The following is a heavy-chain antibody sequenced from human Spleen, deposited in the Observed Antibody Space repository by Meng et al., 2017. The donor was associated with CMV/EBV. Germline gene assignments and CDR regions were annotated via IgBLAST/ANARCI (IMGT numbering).Heavy chain of an antibody. V-gene: IGHV4-61*01. CDR2: IYYGGSP. J-gene: IGHJ5*02. D-gene: IGHD6-19*01. CDR1: GGSVSSGSYY. CDR3: ARVSVIAVAGNWFDP. Sequence: SGGSVSSGSYYWSWIRQPPGKGLEWIGYIYYGGSPNYNPSLKSRVTISVDTSKNQFSLKLSSVTAADTAVYYCARVSVIAVAGNWFDPWGQGTLVTVSS.